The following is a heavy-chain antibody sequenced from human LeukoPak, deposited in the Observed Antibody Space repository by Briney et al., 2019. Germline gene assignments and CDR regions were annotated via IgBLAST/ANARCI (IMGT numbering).Heavy chain of an antibody. CDR3: ARGPLYSSSVS. CDR1: GDSISSGDYY. J-gene: IGHJ4*02. D-gene: IGHD6-13*01. CDR2: ISSSGST. Sequence: SETLSLTCTVSGDSISSGDYYWSWIRQPAGKGLEWIGRISSSGSTNYNPSLKSRVTISVDTSKNQFSLKLSSVTAADTAVYYCARGPLYSSSVSWGQGTLVTVSS. V-gene: IGHV4-61*02.